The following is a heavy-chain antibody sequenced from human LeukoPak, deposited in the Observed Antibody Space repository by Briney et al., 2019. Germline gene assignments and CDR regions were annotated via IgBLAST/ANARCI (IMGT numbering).Heavy chain of an antibody. CDR2: INSDGSST. V-gene: IGHV3-74*01. CDR3: ARDLSNYYDSSGYLKP. CDR1: GFTFSSYW. D-gene: IGHD3-22*01. J-gene: IGHJ5*02. Sequence: PGGSLRVSCAASGFTFSSYWMHWVRQAPGNGLVWVSRINSDGSSTSYADSVKGRFTISRDNAKNTLYLQMNSLRAEDTAVYYCARDLSNYYDSSGYLKPWGQGTLVTVSS.